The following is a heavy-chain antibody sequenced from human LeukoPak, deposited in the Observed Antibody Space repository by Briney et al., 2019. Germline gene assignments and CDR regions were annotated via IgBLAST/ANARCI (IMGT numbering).Heavy chain of an antibody. Sequence: SETLSLTCTASGGSIGSYNWSWIRQPAGKGLEWIGRIYTSGSTNYNPSLKSRVTMSVDTSKNQLSLKLSSVTAADTAVYYCARDRIAAAGTVWFDPWGQGTLVTVSS. D-gene: IGHD6-13*01. CDR1: GGSIGSYN. J-gene: IGHJ5*02. CDR3: ARDRIAAAGTVWFDP. V-gene: IGHV4-4*07. CDR2: IYTSGST.